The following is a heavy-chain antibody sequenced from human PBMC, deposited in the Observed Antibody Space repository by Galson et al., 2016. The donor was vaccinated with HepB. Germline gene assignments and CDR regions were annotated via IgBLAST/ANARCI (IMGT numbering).Heavy chain of an antibody. CDR3: AKDLCLVSGCYQHGMDV. CDR2: FSGLGDRT. D-gene: IGHD2-21*01. CDR1: GLTFSSYG. J-gene: IGHJ6*01. Sequence: SLRLSCAASGLTFSSYGMSWVRQAPGKGLEWVSGFSGLGDRTYYADSVKGRFTIYRDYSKNILYLQMNSLRAEDTAVYFCAKDLCLVSGCYQHGMDVWGQGAMVTVSS. V-gene: IGHV3-23*01.